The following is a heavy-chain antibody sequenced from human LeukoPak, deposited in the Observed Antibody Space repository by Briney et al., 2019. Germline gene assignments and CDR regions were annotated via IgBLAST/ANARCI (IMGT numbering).Heavy chain of an antibody. D-gene: IGHD1-26*01. CDR3: AKDSPWGVGATTFDAFDI. CDR1: GYTFTSYD. J-gene: IGHJ3*02. Sequence: ASVKVSCKASGYTFTSYDINWVRQATGQGLEWMGWMNPNSGNTGYAQKFQGRVTMTKNTSISTAYMELSSLRSEDTAVYYCAKDSPWGVGATTFDAFDIWGQGTMLTVSS. V-gene: IGHV1-8*01. CDR2: MNPNSGNT.